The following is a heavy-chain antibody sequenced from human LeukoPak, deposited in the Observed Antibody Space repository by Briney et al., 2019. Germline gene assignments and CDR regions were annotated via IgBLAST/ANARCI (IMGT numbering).Heavy chain of an antibody. CDR3: ASYYDFKNWFDP. J-gene: IGHJ5*02. V-gene: IGHV1-2*02. D-gene: IGHD3-3*01. CDR2: INPNSGGT. Sequence: EWXGWINPNSGGTNYAQKFQGRVTMTRDTSISTAYMELSRLRSDDTAVYYCASYYDFKNWFDPWGQGTLVTVSS.